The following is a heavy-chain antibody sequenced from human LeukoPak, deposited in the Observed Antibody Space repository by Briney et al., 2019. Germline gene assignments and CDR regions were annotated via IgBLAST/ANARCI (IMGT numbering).Heavy chain of an antibody. D-gene: IGHD3-22*01. V-gene: IGHV4-59*08. CDR3: ARLDRPGGRRGDVFAI. CDR1: GGSISGYH. J-gene: IGHJ3*02. CDR2: IDYTWNT. Sequence: SETLSLTCTVSGGSISGYHWSWFRQPPGKGLEWIGYIDYTWNTNYSPSLKSRVTMSLDMSKNQFSLEMNSVTAADTAMFYCARLDRPGGRRGDVFAIWGQGTMVTVSS.